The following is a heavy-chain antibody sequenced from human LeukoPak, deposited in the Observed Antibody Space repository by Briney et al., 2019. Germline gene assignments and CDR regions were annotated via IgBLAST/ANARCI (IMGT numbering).Heavy chain of an antibody. CDR1: GYTFTSYG. CDR3: ARAERTAITHDY. D-gene: IGHD5-18*01. Sequence: GASVKVSCKASGYTFTSYGISWVRQAPGQGLEWIGWISAYNGHTNYAQNLQGRVTMTSDTSTSTAYMELRSLTSDDTALYYCARAERTAITHDYWGQGTLVTVSS. J-gene: IGHJ4*02. V-gene: IGHV1-18*01. CDR2: ISAYNGHT.